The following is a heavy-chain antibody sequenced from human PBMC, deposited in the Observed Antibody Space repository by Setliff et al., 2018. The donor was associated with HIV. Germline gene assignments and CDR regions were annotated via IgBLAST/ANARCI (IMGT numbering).Heavy chain of an antibody. V-gene: IGHV4-39*01. CDR3: ASRIYYYDESRVLREEGFVP. CDR2: IYYSGST. D-gene: IGHD3-22*01. Sequence: SETLSLTCTVSGGSISGSNYYWGWIRQPPGKGLEWVGSIYYSGSTYYSPSLKSRVTISVDTSKNQFSLTLTSVTAADTAMYYCASRIYYYDESRVLREEGFVPWGQGTLVTVSS. CDR1: GGSISGSNYY. J-gene: IGHJ5*02.